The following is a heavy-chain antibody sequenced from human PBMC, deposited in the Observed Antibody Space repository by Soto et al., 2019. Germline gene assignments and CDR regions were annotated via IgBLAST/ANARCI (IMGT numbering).Heavy chain of an antibody. J-gene: IGHJ5*02. V-gene: IGHV4-38-2*01. CDR2: IYHSGST. Sequence: KPSETLSLTCAVSGYSISSGYYWGWIRQPPGKGLEWIGSIYHSGSTYYNPSLKSRVTISVDTSKNQFSLKLSSVTAADTAVYYCARGYYDFWSGYSWFDPWGQGTLVTVSS. CDR1: GYSISSGYY. D-gene: IGHD3-3*01. CDR3: ARGYYDFWSGYSWFDP.